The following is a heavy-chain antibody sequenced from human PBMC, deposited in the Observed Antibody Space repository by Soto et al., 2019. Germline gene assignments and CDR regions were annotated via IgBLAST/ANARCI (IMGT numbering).Heavy chain of an antibody. V-gene: IGHV1-18*01. Sequence: HVLLVQSGGELKKPGTSVKVACNTSGYTFNTYFITWVRQAPGQGLEWKGWISPHNGNTKYAEKFQGRGTMTADTITKTAYMELSNLRFADTAVYYCASDTSTSFDYWGQGTPVTVSS. J-gene: IGHJ4*02. CDR3: ASDTSTSFDY. CDR1: GYTFNTYF. CDR2: ISPHNGNT. D-gene: IGHD2-2*01.